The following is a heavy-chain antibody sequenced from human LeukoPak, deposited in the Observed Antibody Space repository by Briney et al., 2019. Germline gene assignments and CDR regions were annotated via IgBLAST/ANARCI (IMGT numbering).Heavy chain of an antibody. J-gene: IGHJ4*02. Sequence: SETLSLTCAVYGGSFSGYYWSWIRQPPGKGLEWIGEINYSGSTNYNPSLKSRVTISVDTSKNQFSLKLSSVTAADTAVYYCARDPTGTTNGGLDYWGQGTLVTVSS. CDR1: GGSFSGYY. V-gene: IGHV4-34*01. CDR3: ARDPTGTTNGGLDY. CDR2: INYSGST. D-gene: IGHD1-7*01.